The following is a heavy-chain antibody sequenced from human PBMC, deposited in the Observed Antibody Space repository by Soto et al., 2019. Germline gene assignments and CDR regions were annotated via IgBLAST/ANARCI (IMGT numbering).Heavy chain of an antibody. J-gene: IGHJ3*02. CDR3: ARGRGSYDALDI. CDR1: GFTLSSYA. V-gene: IGHV3-30*04. D-gene: IGHD6-6*01. Sequence: SLRLSWAGSGFTLSSYAMHWVRQAPGKGLEWVAVIAYDGRNKYYADSVKGRFTISRDNSKNTLYLQMNSLRAEDTAVYYCARGRGSYDALDIWGQGTMVTVSS. CDR2: IAYDGRNK.